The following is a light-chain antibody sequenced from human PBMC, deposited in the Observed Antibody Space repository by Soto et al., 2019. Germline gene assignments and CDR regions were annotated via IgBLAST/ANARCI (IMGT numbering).Light chain of an antibody. V-gene: IGKV3-11*01. CDR2: DAF. CDR1: QSVDTN. CDR3: QQRKNWPLT. J-gene: IGKJ4*01. Sequence: EIVLTQSPATLSLSPGERATLSCRASQSVDTNLAWYQQKPGQAPRFLIYDAFNRATGIPARFSGGGSGTDFTLTICCLEPEDVAVYYCQQRKNWPLTFGGGTKVDIK.